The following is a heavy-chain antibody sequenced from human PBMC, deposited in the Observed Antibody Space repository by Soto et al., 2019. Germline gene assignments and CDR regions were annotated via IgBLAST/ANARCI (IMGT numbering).Heavy chain of an antibody. CDR3: ATESGSGRIDVTSKRVYYYYGMDV. Sequence: GASVKVACKVSGYPLTELSMHWVRQAPGKGLEWMGGFDPEDGETIYAQKFQGRVTMTEDTSTDTAYMELSSLRSEDTAVYYCATESGSGRIDVTSKRVYYYYGMDVWGQGTTVTVSS. J-gene: IGHJ6*02. V-gene: IGHV1-24*01. D-gene: IGHD6-19*01. CDR1: GYPLTELS. CDR2: FDPEDGET.